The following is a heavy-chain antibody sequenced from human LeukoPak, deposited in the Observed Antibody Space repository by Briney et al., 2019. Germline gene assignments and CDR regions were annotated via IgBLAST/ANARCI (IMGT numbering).Heavy chain of an antibody. V-gene: IGHV3-74*01. CDR2: IKSDGKT. Sequence: GGTLRLSCAASGVTFSSYWMHWVRQAPGKGLGWASRIKSDGKTNYADSVKGRFTISRDNAKNTVSLQLNRLRAEDTGVYYCARAPSEIGGYYPEYFRHWGQGTLVTVYS. J-gene: IGHJ1*01. D-gene: IGHD3-22*01. CDR1: GVTFSSYW. CDR3: ARAPSEIGGYYPEYFRH.